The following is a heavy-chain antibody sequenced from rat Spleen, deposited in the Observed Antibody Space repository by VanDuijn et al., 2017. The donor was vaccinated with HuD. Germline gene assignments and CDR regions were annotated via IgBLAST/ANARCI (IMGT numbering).Heavy chain of an antibody. CDR3: ARQGYLRDWYFDF. D-gene: IGHD2-7*01. CDR1: GFTFSDCY. V-gene: IGHV5-29*01. CDR2: ISHDGSNT. Sequence: EVQLVESDGGFVQPGRSLKLSCAASGFTFSDCYMAWVRQAPTKGLEWVATISHDGSNTYYRDSVKGRFTVSRDNAKSTLYLQMDSLRSEDTATYYCARQGYLRDWYFDFWGPGTMVTVSS. J-gene: IGHJ1*01.